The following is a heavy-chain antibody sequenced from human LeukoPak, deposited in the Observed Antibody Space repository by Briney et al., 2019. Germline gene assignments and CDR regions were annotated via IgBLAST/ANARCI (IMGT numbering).Heavy chain of an antibody. V-gene: IGHV1-2*02. CDR3: ARVAVAAAGLSFDY. Sequence: ASVKVSCKASGYTFTGYYMHWVRQAPGQGLEWMGWINPNSGGTNYAQKFQGRVTMTRDTSISTAYMELSRLRSDDTAVYYCARVAVAAAGLSFDYWGQGTLVTVSS. J-gene: IGHJ4*02. D-gene: IGHD6-13*01. CDR2: INPNSGGT. CDR1: GYTFTGYY.